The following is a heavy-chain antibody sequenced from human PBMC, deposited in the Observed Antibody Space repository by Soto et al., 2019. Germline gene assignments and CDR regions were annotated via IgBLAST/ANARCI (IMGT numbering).Heavy chain of an antibody. D-gene: IGHD1-26*01. V-gene: IGHV3-74*01. CDR2: INGDGSAT. CDR1: GFTLSIYW. J-gene: IGHJ4*02. CDR3: ARREATDGVLDF. Sequence: PXGSLILSCAAAGFTLSIYWMHWVRQAPGKGLVWVSRINGDGSATNYADSVKGRFTISRDNAKNTLHLQMNSLRAEDTALYYCARREATDGVLDFWGQGTLVTVSS.